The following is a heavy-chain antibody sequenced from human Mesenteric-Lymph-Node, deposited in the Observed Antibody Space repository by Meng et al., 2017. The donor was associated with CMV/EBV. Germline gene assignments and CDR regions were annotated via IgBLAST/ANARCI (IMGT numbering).Heavy chain of an antibody. CDR1: GGSFSGYY. CDR2: INHSGST. CDR3: ARGSSYDILTGYFDY. D-gene: IGHD3-9*01. Sequence: QVQLHRWGAGLLKPSETLSVTCAGYGGSFSGYYWNWIRQSPEKGLEWIGEINHSGSTTYNPSFTSRIIISVDTSTNQISLNMSSVTAADTAVYYCARGSSYDILTGYFDYWGQGALVTVSS. V-gene: IGHV4-34*01. J-gene: IGHJ4*02.